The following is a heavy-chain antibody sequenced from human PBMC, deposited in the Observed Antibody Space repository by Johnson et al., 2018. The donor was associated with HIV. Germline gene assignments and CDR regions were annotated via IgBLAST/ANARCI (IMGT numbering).Heavy chain of an antibody. D-gene: IGHD1-1*01. J-gene: IGHJ3*02. CDR1: GFTFSSYG. V-gene: IGHV3-33*06. CDR2: IWYDGSNK. Sequence: QVQLVESGGGVVQPGRSLRLSCAASGFTFSSYGMHWVRQAPGKGLEWVAVIWYDGSNKYYADSVKGRFTISRDNYKNTLYLQMNSLRAEDTAVYYCAKPSTESAFDIWGQGTMVTVSS. CDR3: AKPSTESAFDI.